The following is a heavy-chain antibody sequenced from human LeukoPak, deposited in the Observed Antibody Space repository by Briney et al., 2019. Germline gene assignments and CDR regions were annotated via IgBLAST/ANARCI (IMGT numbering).Heavy chain of an antibody. V-gene: IGHV3-15*01. D-gene: IGHD6-19*01. CDR2: IKSKTDGGTT. CDR1: GFTFSNAW. J-gene: IGHJ4*02. CDR3: TTDSRWAGIAVTKGDY. Sequence: GGSLRLSCAASGFTFSNAWMSWVRQAPGKGLEWVVRIKSKTDGGTTDYAAPVKGRFTISRDDSKITLYLQMNSLKTEDTAVYYCTTDSRWAGIAVTKGDYWGQGTLVTVSS.